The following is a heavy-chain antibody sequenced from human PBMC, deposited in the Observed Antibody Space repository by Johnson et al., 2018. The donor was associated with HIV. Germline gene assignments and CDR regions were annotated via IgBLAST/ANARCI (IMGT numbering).Heavy chain of an antibody. CDR3: ARFGRGGSHAFDI. V-gene: IGHV3-74*02. D-gene: IGHD5-24*01. CDR1: GFTFSSYA. CDR2: IKSDGSST. J-gene: IGHJ3*02. Sequence: VQLVESGGGLVKPGRSLRLSCAASGFTFSSYAMHWVRQAPGKGLVWVSRIKSDGSSTTYADSVKGRFTISRDNAKNTLYLEMKSLRADDTAVYYCARFGRGGSHAFDIWGQGTMVTVSS.